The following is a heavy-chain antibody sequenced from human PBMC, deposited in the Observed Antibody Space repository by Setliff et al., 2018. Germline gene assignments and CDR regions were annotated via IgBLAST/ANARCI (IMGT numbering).Heavy chain of an antibody. V-gene: IGHV1-18*01. D-gene: IGHD2-8*01. CDR2: ISAPSGNT. CDR1: GYTFNHYG. Sequence: ASVKVSCKASGYTFNHYGITWVRLAPGQGLEWMGWISAPSGNTFYAPQFQGRLVMTTDTSTNTAYMELRNLTSDDTAMYFCERLVRYCTRVTCQRSSDGDFWGQGTPVTVSS. CDR3: ERLVRYCTRVTCQRSSDGDF. J-gene: IGHJ4*02.